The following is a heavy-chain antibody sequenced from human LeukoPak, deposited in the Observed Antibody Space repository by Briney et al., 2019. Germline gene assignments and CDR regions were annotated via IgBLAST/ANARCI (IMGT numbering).Heavy chain of an antibody. CDR3: ARETPGAGHFDY. V-gene: IGHV4-59*01. J-gene: IGHJ4*02. D-gene: IGHD7-27*01. CDR1: GDSISSYY. Sequence: SETLSLTCTVSGDSISSYYWSWIRQPPGKGLEWIGFIYYTGNTNYNPTLKSRGTISIDMSKNQFSLKLTAVTAADTAVYYCARETPGAGHFDYWGQGSLVTVSS. CDR2: IYYTGNT.